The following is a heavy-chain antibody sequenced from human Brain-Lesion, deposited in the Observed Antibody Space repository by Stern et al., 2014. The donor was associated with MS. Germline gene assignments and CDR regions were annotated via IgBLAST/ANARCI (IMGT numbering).Heavy chain of an antibody. V-gene: IGHV4-59*01. D-gene: IGHD3-22*01. CDR3: ARNLRRPTNYYDALSY. CDR2: IYSSGTT. J-gene: IGHJ4*02. Sequence: QVQLQESGPGLVKPSETLSLTCTVSGGSISSYYWNWIRQPPGKGLEWIGYIYSSGTTNYNPSLKSRVTMSVDMSKNQFSLILSSVTAADTAVYFCARNLRRPTNYYDALSYWGQGTLVTVSS. CDR1: GGSISSYY.